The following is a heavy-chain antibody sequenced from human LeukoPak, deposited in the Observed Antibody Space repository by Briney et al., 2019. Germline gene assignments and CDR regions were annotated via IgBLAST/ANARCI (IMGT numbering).Heavy chain of an antibody. CDR1: GGSISSYY. CDR3: ARHGHDYGDYGGVDY. Sequence: SETLSLTCTVSGGSISSYYWSWIRQPPGKGLEWIGYIYYSGSTNYDPSLKSRVTISVDTSKNQFSLKLSSVTAADTAVYYCARHGHDYGDYGGVDYWGQGTLVTVSS. CDR2: IYYSGST. D-gene: IGHD4-17*01. J-gene: IGHJ4*02. V-gene: IGHV4-59*08.